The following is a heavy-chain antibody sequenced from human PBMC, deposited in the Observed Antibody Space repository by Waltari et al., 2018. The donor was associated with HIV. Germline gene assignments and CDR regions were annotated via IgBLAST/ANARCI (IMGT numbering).Heavy chain of an antibody. Sequence: EVQLLVSGGGLVQPGGPLRLSCPASGFTFTRYAISWVRKAPGKGLEWVSAISGSGGSTYYADSVKGRFTISRDNSKNTLYLQMNSLRAEDTAVYYCAKEFYDFWSGSNWGQGTLVTVSS. CDR3: AKEFYDFWSGSN. CDR1: GFTFTRYA. V-gene: IGHV3-23*01. D-gene: IGHD3-3*01. J-gene: IGHJ4*02. CDR2: ISGSGGST.